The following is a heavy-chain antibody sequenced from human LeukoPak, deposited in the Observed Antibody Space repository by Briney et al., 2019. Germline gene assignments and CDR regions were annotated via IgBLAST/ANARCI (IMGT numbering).Heavy chain of an antibody. V-gene: IGHV2-5*02. D-gene: IGHD3-10*01. J-gene: IGHJ4*02. CDR3: AHSRRGRFADYYFDY. Sequence: SGPTLVKPTQSLTLTCTFSGFSYTTYRAGVGWIRQSPGKALDWLARIYWDDDKRYSPSLKTRLTISKGTSEHEVVLTMTNMDPLDTATYYCAHSRRGRFADYYFDYWGQGTLVTVSS. CDR1: GFSYTTYRAG. CDR2: IYWDDDK.